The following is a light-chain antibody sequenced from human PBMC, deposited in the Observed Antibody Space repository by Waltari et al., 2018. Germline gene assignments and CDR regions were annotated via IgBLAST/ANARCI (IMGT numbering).Light chain of an antibody. CDR2: GAS. Sequence: RASQSLTKRYLAWYQQKPGQAPRLLGYGASSRAAGIPDRFSGSGSGTDFTLTISRLEPEDFAVYYCQQYGSSVLYTFGQGTKLEIK. V-gene: IGKV3-20*01. J-gene: IGKJ2*01. CDR1: QSLTKRY. CDR3: QQYGSSVLYT.